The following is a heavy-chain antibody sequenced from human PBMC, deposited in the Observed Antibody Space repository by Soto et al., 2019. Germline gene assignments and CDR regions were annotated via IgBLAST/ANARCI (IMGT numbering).Heavy chain of an antibody. CDR3: ARDPAPHGDHNWFDT. CDR2: IKEDGSEK. CDR1: GFTFSSYW. D-gene: IGHD4-17*01. J-gene: IGHJ5*02. Sequence: EVQLVESGGGLVQLGGSLRLSCAASGFTFSSYWMSWVRQVSGKGLEWVANIKEDGSEKYYADSVRGRFTISRDNAKNSLYLQMNSLRAEDTAVYYCARDPAPHGDHNWFDTWGQGTLVTVSS. V-gene: IGHV3-7*04.